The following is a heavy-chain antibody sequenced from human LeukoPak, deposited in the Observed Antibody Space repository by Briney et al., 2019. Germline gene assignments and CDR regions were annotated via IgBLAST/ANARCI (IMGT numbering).Heavy chain of an antibody. CDR1: GFTVSGNY. D-gene: IGHD3-22*01. CDR2: TYSAETS. V-gene: IGHV3-53*01. J-gene: IGHJ3*01. CDR3: ARGVFDSGAYSHDAFDD. Sequence: PGGSLRLSCAASGFTVSGNYLHWVRQAPGKGLEWVSGTYSAETSYYADSVRGRFTISRDNSRNTVSLEMNNLGAEDTAVYYCARGVFDSGAYSHDAFDDWGRGTMVTVSS.